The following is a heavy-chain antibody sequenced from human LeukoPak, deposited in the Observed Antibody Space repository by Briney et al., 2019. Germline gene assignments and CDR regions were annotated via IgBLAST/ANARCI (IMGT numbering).Heavy chain of an antibody. J-gene: IGHJ3*02. CDR2: IYHSGST. CDR3: ASTLGTMADDAFDI. V-gene: IGHV4-38-2*02. D-gene: IGHD5-24*01. Sequence: PSETLSLTCTVSGYSISSGYYWGWIRQPPGKGLEWIGSIYHSGSTYYNPSLKSRVTISVDTSKNQFSLKLSSVTAADTAVYYCASTLGTMADDAFDIWGQGTMVTVSS. CDR1: GYSISSGYY.